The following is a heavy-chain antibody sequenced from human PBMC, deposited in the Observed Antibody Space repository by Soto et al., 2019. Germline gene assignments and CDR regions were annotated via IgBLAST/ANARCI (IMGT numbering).Heavy chain of an antibody. V-gene: IGHV3-21*04. Sequence: EVQLVESGGGLVKSGGSLRISCEASGFSFKTYIMNWVRQSPERGLEWVSSINGRGNYIYYAESVEGRFTISRDNAKDSLYLQMNSLRGEDTAVYYCARDEGPITIFGEALSGYFDFWGQGTLVTVSS. CDR1: GFSFKTYI. CDR2: INGRGNYI. J-gene: IGHJ4*02. CDR3: ARDEGPITIFGEALSGYFDF. D-gene: IGHD3-3*01.